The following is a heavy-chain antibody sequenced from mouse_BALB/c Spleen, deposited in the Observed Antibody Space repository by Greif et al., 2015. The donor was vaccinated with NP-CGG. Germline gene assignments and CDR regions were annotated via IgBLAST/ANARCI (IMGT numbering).Heavy chain of an antibody. CDR1: GYTFTSYW. CDR3: ARAGLRRLAWFAY. J-gene: IGHJ3*01. Sequence: QVQLQQSGAELAKPGASVKMSCKASGYTFTSYWMHWVKQRPGQGLEWIGYINPSTGYTEYNQKFKDKATLTADKSSSTAYMQLSSLTSEDSAVYYCARAGLRRLAWFAYWGQGTLVTVSA. CDR2: INPSTGYT. V-gene: IGHV1-7*01. D-gene: IGHD2-4*01.